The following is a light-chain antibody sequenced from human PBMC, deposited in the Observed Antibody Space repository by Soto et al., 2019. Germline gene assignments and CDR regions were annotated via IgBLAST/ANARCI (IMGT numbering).Light chain of an antibody. CDR2: AAS. J-gene: IGKJ3*01. CDR3: QNYNSAPFT. CDR1: QDLGIY. V-gene: IGKV1-27*01. Sequence: DIQMTQSPSSLSASVGDRVTITCRASQDLGIYLAWYQQKPGNIPKLLIYAASTLQSGVPSRFRGSGSGTDFTLTISSLQPEDVATYYCQNYNSAPFTFGPGSKVDIK.